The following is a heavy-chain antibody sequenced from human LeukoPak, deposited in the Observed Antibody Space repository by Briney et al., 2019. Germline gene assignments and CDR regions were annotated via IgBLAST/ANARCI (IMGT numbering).Heavy chain of an antibody. CDR2: VSYDGSNK. D-gene: IGHD3-9*01. Sequence: GGSLRLSCAPSGIIFNNFAFHWVRQPPGEGLEWVAAVSYDGSNKYYADSVRGRLTISRDNSKNTLYLQMNSLRAEDTAVYYCARDEGILTSTFDYWGQGTLVTVSS. V-gene: IGHV3-30-3*01. CDR3: ARDEGILTSTFDY. J-gene: IGHJ4*02. CDR1: GIIFNNFA.